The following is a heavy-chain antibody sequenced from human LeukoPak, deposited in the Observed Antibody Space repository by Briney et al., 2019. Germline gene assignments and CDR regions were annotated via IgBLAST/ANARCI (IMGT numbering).Heavy chain of an antibody. D-gene: IGHD3-10*01. CDR3: ARYYGSGRGYYGLDV. Sequence: GGSLRLSREASGFTFSTYGMHWVRQAPGKGLEWITLIPYDGSNKYYADSVKGRFTISRDNSKNTLYLQMNSLRAEDTAVYYCARYYGSGRGYYGLDVWGQGTTVTVSS. CDR1: GFTFSTYG. CDR2: IPYDGSNK. J-gene: IGHJ6*02. V-gene: IGHV3-30*03.